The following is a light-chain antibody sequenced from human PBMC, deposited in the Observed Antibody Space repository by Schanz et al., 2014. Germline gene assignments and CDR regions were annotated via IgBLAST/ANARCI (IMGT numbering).Light chain of an antibody. CDR1: SSDIGTYNL. CDR2: EGS. CDR3: CSFARSYTWV. Sequence: QSALTQPASVSGSPGQSITISCTGTSSDIGTYNLVSWYQQHPGKAPKLMIYEGSQRPSGVSNRFSGSKSGNTASLTISGLQAEDEADYYCCSFARSYTWVFGGGTKLTVL. V-gene: IGLV2-23*01. J-gene: IGLJ3*02.